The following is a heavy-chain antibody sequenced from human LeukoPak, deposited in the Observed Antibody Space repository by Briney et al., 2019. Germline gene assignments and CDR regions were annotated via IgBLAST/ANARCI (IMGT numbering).Heavy chain of an antibody. CDR3: ARGGFDHAFDV. V-gene: IGHV3-74*01. D-gene: IGHD3-9*01. Sequence: GGSLRLSCAASGFTFSPYWMHWVRQGPGKELVWVARIDSDGGSTIYADSVKGRLTISRDNPKNTLYLQMDSLRAENTAVYYCARGGFDHAFDVWGQGTMVTVSS. CDR1: GFTFSPYW. J-gene: IGHJ3*01. CDR2: IDSDGGST.